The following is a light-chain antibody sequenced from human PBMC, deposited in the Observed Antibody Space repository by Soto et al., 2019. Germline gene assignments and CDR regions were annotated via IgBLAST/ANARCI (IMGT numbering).Light chain of an antibody. V-gene: IGKV3-11*01. J-gene: IGKJ5*01. CDR3: QQRSNWPPKIT. CDR2: DAS. CDR1: QFAGTN. Sequence: EIAMTQSPATLSVSPGERATLSCRASQFAGTNLAWYQQKPGQAPRLLIYDASNRATGIPARFSGSGSGTDFTLTISSLEPEDFAVYYCQQRSNWPPKITFGQGTRLEIK.